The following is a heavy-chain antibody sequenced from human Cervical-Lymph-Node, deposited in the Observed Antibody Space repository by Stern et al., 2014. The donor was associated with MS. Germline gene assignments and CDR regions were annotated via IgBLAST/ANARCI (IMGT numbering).Heavy chain of an antibody. D-gene: IGHD5-18*01. CDR3: AHEDTAMVMGY. J-gene: IGHJ4*02. V-gene: IGHV2-5*02. CDR2: IYWDDDK. CDR1: GFSLSTSGVG. Sequence: QITLKESGPTLVKPTQTLTLTCTFSGFSLSTSGVGLGWIRQPPGKDLEWLALIYWDDDKRYSPSLKSRLTITKDTSKNQVVLTMTNMDPVDTATYYCAHEDTAMVMGYWGQGTLVTVSS.